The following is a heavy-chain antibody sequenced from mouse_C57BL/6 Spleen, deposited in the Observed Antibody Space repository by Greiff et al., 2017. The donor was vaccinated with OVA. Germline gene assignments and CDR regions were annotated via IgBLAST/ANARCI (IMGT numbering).Heavy chain of an antibody. CDR1: GYAFSSYW. J-gene: IGHJ2*01. CDR2: IYPGDGDT. V-gene: IGHV1-80*01. Sequence: QVQLQQSGAELVKPGASVKISCKASGYAFSSYWMNWVKQRPGKGLEWIGQIYPGDGDTNYNGKFKGKATLTADKSSSTAYMQLSSLTSEDSAVYFCAREGPGRYFDYWGQGTTLTVSS. D-gene: IGHD3-1*01. CDR3: AREGPGRYFDY.